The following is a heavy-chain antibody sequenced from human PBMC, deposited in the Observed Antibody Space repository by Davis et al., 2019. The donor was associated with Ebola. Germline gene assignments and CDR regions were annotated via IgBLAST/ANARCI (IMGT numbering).Heavy chain of an antibody. CDR2: ISYDGSNK. D-gene: IGHD3-3*01. CDR1: GFTFSSYA. J-gene: IGHJ4*02. Sequence: PGGSLRLSCAASGFTFSSYAMHWVRQAPGKGLEWVAVISYDGSNKYYADSVKGRFTISRDNSKNTLYLQMNSLRAEDTAVYYCARDSLSEWQHTSYYFDYWGQGTLVTVSS. CDR3: ARDSLSEWQHTSYYFDY. V-gene: IGHV3-30-3*01.